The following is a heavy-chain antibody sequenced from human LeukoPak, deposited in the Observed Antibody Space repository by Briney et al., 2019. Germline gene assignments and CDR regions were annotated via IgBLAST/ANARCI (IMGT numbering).Heavy chain of an antibody. V-gene: IGHV3-21*01. CDR1: GFTFSTYS. CDR2: ISSSSINL. D-gene: IGHD3-10*01. J-gene: IGHJ4*02. CDR3: VRDGGYYGPDS. Sequence: GGSLRLSCAASGFTFSTYSMNWVRQAPGKGLEWVSSISSSSINLYYADSVKGRFTISRDNAKNSLYLQMYSVRAEDTAMYYCVRDGGYYGPDSWGQGALVSVSS.